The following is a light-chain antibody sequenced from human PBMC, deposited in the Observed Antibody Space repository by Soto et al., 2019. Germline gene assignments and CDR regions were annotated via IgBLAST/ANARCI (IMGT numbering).Light chain of an antibody. J-gene: IGLJ1*01. CDR1: SSDVGGYNY. V-gene: IGLV2-14*01. CDR2: DVS. CDR3: SSYTSSSTYV. Sequence: QSALTQPASVSGSPGQSIAISCTGTSSDVGGYNYVSWYQQHPGKAPKVLINDVSNRPSGVSSRFSGSKSGNTASLTISGLQAEDEADYYCSSYTSSSTYVFGTGTKLTFL.